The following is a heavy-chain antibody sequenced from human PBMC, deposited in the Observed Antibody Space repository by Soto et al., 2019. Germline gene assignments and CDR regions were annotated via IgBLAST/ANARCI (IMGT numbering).Heavy chain of an antibody. CDR1: GFTFSSYW. D-gene: IGHD1-26*01. V-gene: IGHV3-7*01. J-gene: IGHJ4*02. CDR3: ARYQAEILIRFDY. CDR2: IKQDGSEK. Sequence: GGSLRLSCAASGFTFSSYWMSWVRQAPGKGLEWVANIKQDGSEKYYVDSVKGRFTISRDNAKNSLYLQMNSLRAEDTAVYYSARYQAEILIRFDYWGQPTLVTVDS.